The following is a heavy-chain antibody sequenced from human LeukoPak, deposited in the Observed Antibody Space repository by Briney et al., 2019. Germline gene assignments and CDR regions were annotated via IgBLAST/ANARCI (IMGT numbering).Heavy chain of an antibody. Sequence: PGGSLRLSCAASGFTFSNYNMNWVRQAPGKGLEWVSYISSRGSTIYYADSVKGRFTISRDNAKNSLYLQMNSLRAEDTAVYYCARGIMSSSWYDAFDIWGQGTMVTVSS. V-gene: IGHV3-48*04. D-gene: IGHD6-13*01. CDR3: ARGIMSSSWYDAFDI. CDR1: GFTFSNYN. CDR2: ISSRGSTI. J-gene: IGHJ3*02.